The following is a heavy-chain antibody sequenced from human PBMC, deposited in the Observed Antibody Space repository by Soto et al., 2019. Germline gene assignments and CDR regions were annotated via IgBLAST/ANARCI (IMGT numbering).Heavy chain of an antibody. CDR2: IIPIFGTA. CDR1: GGTFSSYA. D-gene: IGHD6-19*01. V-gene: IGHV1-69*13. J-gene: IGHJ6*02. CDR3: ARDLGSSGWGVYYYYYYGMDV. Sequence: ASVKVSCKASGGTFSSYAISWVRQAPGQGLEWMGGIIPIFGTANYAQKFQGRVTITADESTSTAYMELSSLRSEDTAVYYCARDLGSSGWGVYYYYYYGMDVWGQGTTVTV.